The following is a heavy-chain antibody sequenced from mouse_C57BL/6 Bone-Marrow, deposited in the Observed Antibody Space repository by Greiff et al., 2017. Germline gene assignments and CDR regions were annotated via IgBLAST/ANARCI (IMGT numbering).Heavy chain of an antibody. D-gene: IGHD2-3*01. J-gene: IGHJ1*03. Sequence: VQLQQSGPELVKPGASVKISCKASGYAFSSSWMNWVKQRPGKGLEWIGRIYPGDGDTNYNGKFKGKATLTADKSSSTAYMQLSSLTSEDSAVYICARNDGYYYWYFDVWGTGTTVTVSS. CDR3: ARNDGYYYWYFDV. CDR2: IYPGDGDT. V-gene: IGHV1-82*01. CDR1: GYAFSSSW.